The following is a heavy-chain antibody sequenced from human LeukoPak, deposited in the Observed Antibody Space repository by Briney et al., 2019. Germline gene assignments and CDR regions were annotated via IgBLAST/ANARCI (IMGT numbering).Heavy chain of an antibody. Sequence: GGSLRLSCAASGFTFSSYWMTWVRQAPGKGLEWVANIREDGSEKYYVDSVKGRFTISRDNAKNSLYLQVNSLRAEDTAVYFCARLNYDFWSGVWEGYYMDVWGKGTTVTVSS. J-gene: IGHJ6*03. CDR3: ARLNYDFWSGVWEGYYMDV. CDR1: GFTFSSYW. CDR2: IREDGSEK. D-gene: IGHD3-3*01. V-gene: IGHV3-7*01.